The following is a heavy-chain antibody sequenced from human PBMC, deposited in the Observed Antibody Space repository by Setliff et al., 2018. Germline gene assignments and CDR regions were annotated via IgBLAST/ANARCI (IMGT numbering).Heavy chain of an antibody. CDR3: VRGQGPRTVVAIPFDH. CDR1: GYSFTVFG. CDR2: ISPYYGST. V-gene: IGHV1-18*01. D-gene: IGHD3-22*01. J-gene: IGHJ4*02. Sequence: ASVKVSCKTSGYSFTVFGISWVCQAPGQGLEWMGWISPYYGSTNYAQKFQGRVTMTTDTSTSTAYMELTSLTSDDTALYYCVRGQGPRTVVAIPFDHWGQGTLVTVSS.